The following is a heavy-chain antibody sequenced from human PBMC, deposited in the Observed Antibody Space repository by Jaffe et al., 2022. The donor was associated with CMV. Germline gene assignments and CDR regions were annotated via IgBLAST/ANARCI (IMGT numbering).Heavy chain of an antibody. CDR3: ARSSGSYDSFDV. V-gene: IGHV1-2*02. Sequence: QVRLVQSGAEVKKSGTSVKVSCEASGYTFITYFIHWVRQAPGQGLEWIGWINPNGGATTSSQIFQGRVTMTRDTSLTTAYMELHSLISDDTAVYFCARSSGSYDSFDVWGPGTVVTVSS. D-gene: IGHD3-22*01. CDR1: GYTFITYF. CDR2: INPNGGAT. J-gene: IGHJ3*01.